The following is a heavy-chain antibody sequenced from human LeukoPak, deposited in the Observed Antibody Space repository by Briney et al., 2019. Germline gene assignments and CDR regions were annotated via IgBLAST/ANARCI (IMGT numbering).Heavy chain of an antibody. Sequence: GGSLRLSCSASGFIFSRYAMSWVRQAPGKGLEWVSAIGDSPYSTYYADSVKGRFTISRDNSKNTLYLQMNSLRAEDTAVYYCAKDSKVAVGSYYFDYWGQGTLVTVSS. V-gene: IGHV3-23*01. CDR1: GFIFSRYA. CDR3: AKDSKVAVGSYYFDY. D-gene: IGHD6-19*01. J-gene: IGHJ4*02. CDR2: IGDSPYST.